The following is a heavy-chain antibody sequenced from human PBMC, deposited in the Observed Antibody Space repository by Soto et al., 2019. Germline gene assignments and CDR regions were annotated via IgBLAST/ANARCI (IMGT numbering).Heavy chain of an antibody. Sequence: SLRLSCAASGFTFDDYAMHWVRQVPGKGLEWVSGINWNSGSIGYGDSVKGRFAISRDNAKNSLHLQMNSLSAEDTASYYCVKDESINWYSGHFRHWGQGTLVTVS. CDR3: VKDESINWYSGHFRH. V-gene: IGHV3-9*01. CDR2: INWNSGSI. CDR1: GFTFDDYA. D-gene: IGHD6-13*01. J-gene: IGHJ1*01.